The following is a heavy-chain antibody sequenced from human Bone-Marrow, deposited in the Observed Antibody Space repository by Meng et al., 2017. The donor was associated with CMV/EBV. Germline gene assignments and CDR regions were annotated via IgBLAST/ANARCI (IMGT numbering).Heavy chain of an antibody. D-gene: IGHD1-26*01. CDR3: ARDPSGSYLDGAFDI. V-gene: IGHV3-21*06. CDR2: ISSSSSYI. J-gene: IGHJ3*02. CDR1: GFTFSNYN. Sequence: GESLKISCAVSGFTFSNYNMNWVRQAPGKGLEWVSSISSSSSYIYYADSVKGRFTISRDNAKNSLFLQMNSLRAEDTAVYYCARDPSGSYLDGAFDIWGQGTMVTASS.